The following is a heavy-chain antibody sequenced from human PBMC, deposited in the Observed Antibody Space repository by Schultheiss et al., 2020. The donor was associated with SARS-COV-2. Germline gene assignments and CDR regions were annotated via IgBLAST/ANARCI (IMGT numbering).Heavy chain of an antibody. CDR3: ARTPRYYYGSGSPPFDP. J-gene: IGHJ5*02. D-gene: IGHD3-10*01. CDR1: GDSVSSNSAA. Sequence: SETLSLTCAISGDSVSSNSAAWNWIRQSPSRGLEWLGRTYYRSKWYNDYAVSVKSRITINPDTSKNQFSLQLNSMTPEDTAVYYCARTPRYYYGSGSPPFDPWGQGTLVTVSS. V-gene: IGHV6-1*01. CDR2: TYYRSKWYN.